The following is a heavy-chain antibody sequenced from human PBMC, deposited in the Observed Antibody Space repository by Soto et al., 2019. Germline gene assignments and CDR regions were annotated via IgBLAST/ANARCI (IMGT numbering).Heavy chain of an antibody. J-gene: IGHJ3*01. CDR1: GFTFSSYA. CDR2: ISGSGGVT. Sequence: EVQLLESGGGLVQPGGSQRLSCAASGFTFSSYAMSWVRQGPGKGLEWVTLISGSGGVTYYADSVKGRFTVSRDNSKNTMYLELNSLTAGDTAIYYCAKIHSGPSEDAFDVWGQGTVVTVSS. CDR3: AKIHSGPSEDAFDV. V-gene: IGHV3-23*01. D-gene: IGHD6-19*01.